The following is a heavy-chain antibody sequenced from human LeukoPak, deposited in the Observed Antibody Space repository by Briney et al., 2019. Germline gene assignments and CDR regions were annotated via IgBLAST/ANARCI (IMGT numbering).Heavy chain of an antibody. CDR1: GGSISSYY. Sequence: SETLSLTCTVSGGSISSYYWSWIRQPPGKGLERIGYIYYSGSTNYNPSLKSRVTISVDTSKNQFSLKLSSVTAADTAVYYCARVNPIYCGGDCYPFDYWGQGTLVTVSS. CDR2: IYYSGST. D-gene: IGHD2-21*02. J-gene: IGHJ4*02. V-gene: IGHV4-59*01. CDR3: ARVNPIYCGGDCYPFDY.